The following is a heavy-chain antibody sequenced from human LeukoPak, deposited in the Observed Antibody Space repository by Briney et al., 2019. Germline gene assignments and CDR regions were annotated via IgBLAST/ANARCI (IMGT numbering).Heavy chain of an antibody. CDR1: GFTFSRYA. J-gene: IGHJ4*02. V-gene: IGHV3-30*04. CDR2: ISYDGSNK. D-gene: IGHD3-10*01. CDR3: AKDLSGRKGSFDY. Sequence: PGGSLRLSCAASGFTFSRYAMHWVRQAPGKGLEWVAVISYDGSNKHYADSVKGRFTISRDNSKNTLDLQMNSLRAEDTAVYYCAKDLSGRKGSFDYWGQGTLVTVSS.